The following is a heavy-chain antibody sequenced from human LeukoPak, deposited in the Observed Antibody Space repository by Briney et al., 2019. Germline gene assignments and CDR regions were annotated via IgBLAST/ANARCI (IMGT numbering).Heavy chain of an antibody. Sequence: GESLKISCKGSEYSFTNYWIGWVRQMPGKGLEWMGIIYPGDSDTRYGPSFQGQVTISADKSISTAYLQWSSLKASDTAMYFCATYAGSYSKYFQHWGQGTLVIVSS. D-gene: IGHD3-10*01. CDR3: ATYAGSYSKYFQH. V-gene: IGHV5-51*01. CDR2: IYPGDSDT. J-gene: IGHJ1*01. CDR1: EYSFTNYW.